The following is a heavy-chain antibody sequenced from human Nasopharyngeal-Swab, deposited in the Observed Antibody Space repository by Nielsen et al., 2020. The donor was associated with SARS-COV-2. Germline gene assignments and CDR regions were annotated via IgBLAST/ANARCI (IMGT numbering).Heavy chain of an antibody. D-gene: IGHD2-2*01. J-gene: IGHJ6*03. V-gene: IGHV1-8*01. Sequence: VSVKVSCKASGYTFTSYDINWVRQATGQGLEWMGWMNPNSGNTGYAQKFQGRVTMTRNTSISTAYMELSSLRSEDTAVYYCARGHQYQLLFHYYYYMDVWGKGTTVTVSS. CDR2: MNPNSGNT. CDR3: ARGHQYQLLFHYYYYMDV. CDR1: GYTFTSYD.